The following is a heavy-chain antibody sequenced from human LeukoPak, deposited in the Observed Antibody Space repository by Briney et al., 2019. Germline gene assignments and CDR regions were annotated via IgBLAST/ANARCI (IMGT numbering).Heavy chain of an antibody. CDR1: GFTFSNYW. J-gene: IGHJ4*02. CDR2: IKQDGNER. V-gene: IGHV3-7*01. CDR3: ARYSESSAYDILTAYYFDY. Sequence: AGGSLRLSCAASGFTFSNYWMSWVRQAPGKGLEWVANIKQDGNERYYVDSVKGRFTISRDNPKNSLFLQMDSLRAEDTAVYYCARYSESSAYDILTAYYFDYWGQGTLVTVSS. D-gene: IGHD3-9*01.